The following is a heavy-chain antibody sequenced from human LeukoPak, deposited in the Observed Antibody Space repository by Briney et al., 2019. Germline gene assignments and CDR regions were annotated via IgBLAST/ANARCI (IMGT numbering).Heavy chain of an antibody. CDR2: IYYSGST. J-gene: IGHJ4*02. CDR3: ARVARNWGATYYFDY. CDR1: GGSISSYY. D-gene: IGHD1-26*01. V-gene: IGHV4-59*13. Sequence: SETLSLTCTVSGGSISSYYWSWIRQPPGKGLEWIGYIYYSGSTNYNPSLKSRVTISVDTSKNQFSLKLSSVTAADTAVYYCARVARNWGATYYFDYWGQGTLVTVSS.